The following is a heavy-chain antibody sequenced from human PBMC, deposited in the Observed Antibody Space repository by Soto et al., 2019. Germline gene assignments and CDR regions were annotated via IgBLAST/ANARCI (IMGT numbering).Heavy chain of an antibody. D-gene: IGHD3-16*02. CDR3: ARFLNYDYFWGSYRPAYYFDY. CDR1: GDSISSYY. CDR2: IYYSGST. Sequence: QVQLQESGPGLVKPSETLSLICTVSGDSISSYYWSWIRQPPGKGLEWIGYIYYSGSTNYNPSLTSRVTISVDTSKNQFSLNLSSVAAADTAVYYCARFLNYDYFWGSYRPAYYFDYWGQGTLVTVSS. V-gene: IGHV4-59*01. J-gene: IGHJ4*02.